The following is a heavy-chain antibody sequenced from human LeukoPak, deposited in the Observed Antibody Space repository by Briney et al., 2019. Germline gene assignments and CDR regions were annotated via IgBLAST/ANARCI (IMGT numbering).Heavy chain of an antibody. CDR1: GASMSNSF. V-gene: IGHV4-4*07. Sequence: SETLSLTCTVSGASMSNSFWSWIRQPAGKGLEWIGRIYSSGRTNYNPSLKSRVTLSIDTSNNQFSLKLTSVTAADTALYYCARAPASCGGTCPFDYWGQGTLITVSS. CDR2: IYSSGRT. CDR3: ARAPASCGGTCPFDY. D-gene: IGHD2-2*01. J-gene: IGHJ4*02.